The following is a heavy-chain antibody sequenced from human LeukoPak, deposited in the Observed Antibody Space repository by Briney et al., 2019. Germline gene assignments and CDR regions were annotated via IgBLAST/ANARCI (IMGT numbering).Heavy chain of an antibody. D-gene: IGHD7-27*01. CDR3: ARDSDWGSDY. J-gene: IGHJ4*02. V-gene: IGHV3-7*04. Sequence: GGSLRLSCEASGFTFSNYCMSWVRQAPGKGLEGVANIKQDGSEKYYVDSVKGRFTISKDNAKNSLYLQMNSLRAEDTAVYYCARDSDWGSDYWGQGTLVTVSS. CDR1: GFTFSNYC. CDR2: IKQDGSEK.